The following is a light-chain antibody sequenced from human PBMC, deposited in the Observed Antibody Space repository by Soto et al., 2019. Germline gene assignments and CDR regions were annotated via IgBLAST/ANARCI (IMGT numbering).Light chain of an antibody. CDR1: QSISAIY. J-gene: IGKJ4*01. CDR2: GAS. CDR3: QQYGSSPT. Sequence: EIVLTHSPGTLSLSPGERSTLSCRASQSISAIYLVWYQQKPGHAPRLLILGASSRATGTPDMFGGSGSGRDFTLTISRLEPEDFAVYYCQQYGSSPTFGGGTKVDIK. V-gene: IGKV3-20*01.